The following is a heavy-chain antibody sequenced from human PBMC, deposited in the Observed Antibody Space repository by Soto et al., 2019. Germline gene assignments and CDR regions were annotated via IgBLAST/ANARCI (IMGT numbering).Heavy chain of an antibody. CDR1: GFTFGNYA. J-gene: IGHJ4*02. Sequence: EVQLLDSGGGLAQPGGSLRLSRAASGFTFGNYAMNWVRQAPGKGLEWVSTVSGNGAVTYYADSVKGRFTISRDNSRSTLYLQMNNLRAEDTAIYFCAKVPASLKTFDYWGQGTLVTVSS. CDR2: VSGNGAVT. D-gene: IGHD2-2*01. V-gene: IGHV3-23*01. CDR3: AKVPASLKTFDY.